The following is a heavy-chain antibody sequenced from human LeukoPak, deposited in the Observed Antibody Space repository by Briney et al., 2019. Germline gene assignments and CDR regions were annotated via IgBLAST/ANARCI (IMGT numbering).Heavy chain of an antibody. J-gene: IGHJ4*02. D-gene: IGHD2-2*01. CDR2: ISVSGNT. V-gene: IGHV3-23*01. CDR3: ASAIVVVPAAMWAYYFDY. CDR1: GFTLSSYA. Sequence: GGSLRLSCAASGFTLSSYAMSWVRQGPGKGLEWVSAISVSGNTYHADSVKGRFTISRDNSKNTLYLQMNSLRAEDTAVYYCASAIVVVPAAMWAYYFDYWGQGTLVTVSS.